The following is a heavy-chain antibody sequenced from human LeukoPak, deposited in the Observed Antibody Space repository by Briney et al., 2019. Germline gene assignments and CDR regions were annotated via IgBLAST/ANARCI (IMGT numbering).Heavy chain of an antibody. J-gene: IGHJ4*02. CDR1: GYSFTSYW. CDR2: IYPGDSDT. Sequence: GESLKISCKGSGYSFTSYWIGWVRQMPGKGLEWMGIIYPGDSDTRYSPSFQGQVTISADKSISTAYLQWSGLKASDTAMYYCARPILRYFDWPSPVDYWGQGTLVTVSS. V-gene: IGHV5-51*01. CDR3: ARPILRYFDWPSPVDY. D-gene: IGHD3-9*01.